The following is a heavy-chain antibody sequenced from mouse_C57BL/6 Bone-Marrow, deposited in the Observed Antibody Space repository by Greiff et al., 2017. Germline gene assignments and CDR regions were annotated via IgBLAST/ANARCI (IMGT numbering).Heavy chain of an antibody. D-gene: IGHD1-1*01. CDR3: TVHYYGSSYGGFSY. CDR1: GFTFSNYW. J-gene: IGHJ3*01. V-gene: IGHV6-3*01. CDR2: IRLKSDNYAT. Sequence: EVKLMESGGGLVQPGGSMKLSCVASGFTFSNYWMNWVRQSPEKGLEWVAQIRLKSDNYATHYAESVKGRFTISRDDSKSSVYLQMNNLRAEDTGIYYCTVHYYGSSYGGFSYWGQGTLVTVSA.